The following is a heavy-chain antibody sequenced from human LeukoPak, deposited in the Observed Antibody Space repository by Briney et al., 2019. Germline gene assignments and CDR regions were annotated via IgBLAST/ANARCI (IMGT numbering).Heavy chain of an antibody. Sequence: GGSLRLSCAASGFTFSSYGMSWVRQAPGKGLEWLSAISGSGGSTYYADSVKGRFTISRDNSKNTLYLQMNSLRAEDTAVYYCARDRSSSSWYRWRYYYYMDVWGKGTTVTISS. V-gene: IGHV3-23*01. D-gene: IGHD6-13*01. CDR1: GFTFSSYG. CDR2: ISGSGGST. CDR3: ARDRSSSSWYRWRYYYYMDV. J-gene: IGHJ6*03.